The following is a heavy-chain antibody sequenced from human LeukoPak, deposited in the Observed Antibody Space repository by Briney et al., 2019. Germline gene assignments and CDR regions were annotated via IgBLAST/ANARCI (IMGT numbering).Heavy chain of an antibody. Sequence: SETQSLTCTVSGGSISNYYWSWIRQPPGKGLEWIGYIYYSGSTNHNPSLKSRVTISVDTSKNQFSLKLTSVTAADTAVYFCARAGQFIAARPITFDYWGQGTLVTVSS. CDR2: IYYSGST. D-gene: IGHD6-6*01. CDR1: GGSISNYY. CDR3: ARAGQFIAARPITFDY. J-gene: IGHJ4*02. V-gene: IGHV4-59*01.